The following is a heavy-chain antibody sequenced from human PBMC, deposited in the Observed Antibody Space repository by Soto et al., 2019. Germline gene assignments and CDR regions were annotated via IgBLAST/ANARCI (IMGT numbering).Heavy chain of an antibody. D-gene: IGHD1-26*01. V-gene: IGHV1-46*01. CDR3: ARSSGGNFGIIIEGTNWFAP. Sequence: ASVKFSCKASGYTFTDYYINWVRHAPGQGLEWMGVINPHGGSTAYAQKFKGRVTLTRDTSASTVYMEVSSLTSEDTAMYYCARSSGGNFGIIIEGTNWFAPWGQGTLVTVSS. CDR1: GYTFTDYY. J-gene: IGHJ5*02. CDR2: INPHGGST.